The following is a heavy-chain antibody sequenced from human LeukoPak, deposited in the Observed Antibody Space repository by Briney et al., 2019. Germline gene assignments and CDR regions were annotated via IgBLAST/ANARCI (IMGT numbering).Heavy chain of an antibody. CDR3: ARGRRYYDSSGYTPFDY. CDR1: GGSISSGGYY. D-gene: IGHD3-22*01. J-gene: IGHJ4*02. CDR2: IYYSGST. V-gene: IGHV4-31*11. Sequence: SQTLSLTCAVSGGSISSGGYYWSWIRQHPGKGLEWFGYIYYSGSTYYNPSLKSRVTISVDTSENQFSLKLSSVTAADTAVYYCARGRRYYDSSGYTPFDYWGQGTLVTVSS.